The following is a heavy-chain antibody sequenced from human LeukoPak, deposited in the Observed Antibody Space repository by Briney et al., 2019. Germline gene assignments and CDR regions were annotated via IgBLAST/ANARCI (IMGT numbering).Heavy chain of an antibody. CDR1: GGSFSGYY. D-gene: IGHD5-18*01. CDR2: INHSGST. V-gene: IGHV4-34*01. CDR3: ARGQKYRSGYTVTELGSGYFDY. J-gene: IGHJ4*02. Sequence: SETLSLTCAVYGGSFSGYYWSWLRQPPGKGLEWTGEINHSGSTNYNPSLKSRVTISVDTSKNQFYLKLSSVTAADTAVYYCARGQKYRSGYTVTELGSGYFDYWGQGTLVTVSS.